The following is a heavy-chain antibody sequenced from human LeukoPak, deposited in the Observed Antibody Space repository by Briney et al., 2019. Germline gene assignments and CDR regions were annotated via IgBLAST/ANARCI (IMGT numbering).Heavy chain of an antibody. CDR3: ATENCSSTSCYSGWFDP. J-gene: IGHJ5*02. V-gene: IGHV1-8*01. CDR2: MNPNSGNT. D-gene: IGHD2-2*02. CDR1: GYTFTSYD. Sequence: ASVKVSCKASGYTFTSYDINWVRQATGQGLEWMGWMNPNSGNTGYAQKFQGRVTMTRNTSISTAYMELSSLRSEDTAVYYCATENCSSTSCYSGWFDPWDQGTLVTVSS.